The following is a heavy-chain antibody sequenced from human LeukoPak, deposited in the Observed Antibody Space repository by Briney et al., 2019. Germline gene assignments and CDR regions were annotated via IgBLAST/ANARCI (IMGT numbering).Heavy chain of an antibody. CDR2: IYYSGST. Sequence: PSETLSLTCTVSGGSISSYYWSWIRQPPGKGLEWIGYIYYSGSTNYNPSLKSRVTISVDTSKNQFSLKLSSVTAADTAVYYCARQTASRTQGSSWYPLPIHFDYWGQGTLVTVSS. V-gene: IGHV4-59*08. CDR3: ARQTASRTQGSSWYPLPIHFDY. CDR1: GGSISSYY. J-gene: IGHJ4*02. D-gene: IGHD6-13*01.